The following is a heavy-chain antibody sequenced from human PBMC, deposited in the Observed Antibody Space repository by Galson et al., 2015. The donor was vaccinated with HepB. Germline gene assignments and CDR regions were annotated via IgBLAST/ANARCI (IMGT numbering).Heavy chain of an antibody. V-gene: IGHV3-21*01. J-gene: IGHJ6*02. CDR1: GFTFSSYS. Sequence: SLRLSCAASGFTFSSYSMNWVRQAPGKGLEWVSSISSSSSYIYYADSVKGRFTISRDNAKNSLYLQMNSLRAEDTAVYYCARVKRGYSGYEPYYYYGMDVWGQGTTVTVSS. CDR2: ISSSSSYI. D-gene: IGHD5-12*01. CDR3: ARVKRGYSGYEPYYYYGMDV.